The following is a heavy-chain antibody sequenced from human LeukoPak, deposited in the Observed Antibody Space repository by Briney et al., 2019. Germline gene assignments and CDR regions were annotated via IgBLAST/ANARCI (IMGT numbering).Heavy chain of an antibody. CDR2: ISYDGSNK. J-gene: IGHJ3*02. D-gene: IGHD4-17*01. CDR3: ARDGDYVSSNAFDI. Sequence: GGSLRLSCAASGFTFSSYAMHWVRQAPGKGLEWVAVISYDGSNKYYADSVKGRFTISRDNSKNTLCLQMNSLRAEDTAVYYCARDGDYVSSNAFDIWGQGTMVTVSS. V-gene: IGHV3-30-3*01. CDR1: GFTFSSYA.